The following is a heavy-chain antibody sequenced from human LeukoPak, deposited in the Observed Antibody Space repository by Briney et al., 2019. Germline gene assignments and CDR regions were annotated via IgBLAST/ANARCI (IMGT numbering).Heavy chain of an antibody. V-gene: IGHV4-4*02. CDR2: IYHSGNN. CDR3: ASGVCAFVYDNLRTNVRIVVMDV. Sequence: PSGTLSLTCAVCGNSSSNSNWWNRVRPPPGKGLEWIREIYHSGNNKYNSSLKSRVTILVDNYNNQSSLKLSSGTAADTAVYYCASGVCAFVYDNLRTNVRIVVMDVWGKGTTVTVSS. CDR1: GNSSSNSNW. J-gene: IGHJ6*03. D-gene: IGHD2-8*01.